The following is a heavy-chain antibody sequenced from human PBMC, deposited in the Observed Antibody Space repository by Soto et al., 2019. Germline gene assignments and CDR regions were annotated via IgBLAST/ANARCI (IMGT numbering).Heavy chain of an antibody. CDR2: IDPSDSYT. V-gene: IGHV5-10-1*01. CDR3: ERGGIVRMVYAPYRNRENYYYGMHV. J-gene: IGHJ6*02. D-gene: IGHD2-8*01. Sequence: GESLKISCKGPGYSFTSYWISWVRQMPGKGLEWMGRIDPSDSYTNYSPSFQGHVTISADKSISTAHLQWSSLKASDTAMYYCERGGIVRMVYAPYRNRENYYYGMHVWGQGKTVTV. CDR1: GYSFTSYW.